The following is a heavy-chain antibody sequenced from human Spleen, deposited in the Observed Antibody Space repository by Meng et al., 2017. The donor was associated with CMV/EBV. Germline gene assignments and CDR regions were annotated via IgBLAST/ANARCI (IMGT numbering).Heavy chain of an antibody. D-gene: IGHD1-26*01. J-gene: IGHJ4*02. CDR3: ARDFEDVGPTPYFHY. Sequence: ASVKVSCKASGYTFTGYYMHWVRQAPGQGLEWIGWINPNSGGTNYAQKFQGRVTMTTDTSISTAYMELSSPRSDDTATYYCARDFEDVGPTPYFHYWGQGNLVTVSS. V-gene: IGHV1-2*02. CDR1: GYTFTGYY. CDR2: INPNSGGT.